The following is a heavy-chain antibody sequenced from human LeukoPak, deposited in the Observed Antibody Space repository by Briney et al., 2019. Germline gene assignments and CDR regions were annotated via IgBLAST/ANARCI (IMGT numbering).Heavy chain of an antibody. CDR3: ARDPHSGYCSGGSCYARDY. CDR2: INPNSGGT. V-gene: IGHV1-2*02. Sequence: GASVKVSCKASGYTFTGYYMHWVRQAPGQGLEWMGWINPNSGGTNYAQKFQGRVTMTRDTSISTAYMALSRLRSDDTAVYYCARDPHSGYCSGGSCYARDYWGQGTLVTVSS. CDR1: GYTFTGYY. J-gene: IGHJ4*02. D-gene: IGHD2-15*01.